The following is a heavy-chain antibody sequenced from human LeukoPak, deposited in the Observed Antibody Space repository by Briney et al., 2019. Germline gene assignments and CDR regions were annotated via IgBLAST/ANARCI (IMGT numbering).Heavy chain of an antibody. CDR3: ARHDPITNEGRTFDY. Sequence: AAVKDSSKASGYTITSKGISWVRQALGQGLEWMGWISAYNGKTNYAQKLQGRVTMTTDTSTSAAYMERRSLRSDDTAVYYCARHDPITNEGRTFDYWGQGTLVTVSA. V-gene: IGHV1-18*01. CDR2: ISAYNGKT. J-gene: IGHJ4*02. D-gene: IGHD3-10*01. CDR1: GYTITSKG.